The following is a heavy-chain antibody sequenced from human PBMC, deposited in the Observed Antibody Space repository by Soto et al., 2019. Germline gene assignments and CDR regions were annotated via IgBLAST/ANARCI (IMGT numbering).Heavy chain of an antibody. CDR3: ARGHYSSSHHGRWFDP. D-gene: IGHD6-13*01. CDR2: MNPNSGNT. J-gene: IGHJ5*02. CDR1: GYTFTSYD. Sequence: GASVEVSCKASGYTFTSYDINWVRQATGQGLEWMGWMNPNSGNTGYAQKFQGRVTMTRNTSISTAYMELSSLRSEDTAVYYCARGHYSSSHHGRWFDPWGQGTLVTVSS. V-gene: IGHV1-8*01.